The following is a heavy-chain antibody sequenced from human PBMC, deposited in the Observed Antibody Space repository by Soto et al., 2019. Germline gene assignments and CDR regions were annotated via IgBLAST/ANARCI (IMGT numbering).Heavy chain of an antibody. CDR1: GGSIGTYY. J-gene: IGHJ5*02. V-gene: IGHV4-59*12. Sequence: SETLSLTCTVSGGSIGTYYWSWIRQAPGKGLEWIGYIYHSGYTLYNPSLKGRVTISVDKSKNHFSLNLTSVTAADTAVYYCARDQLEGNWFDPWGQGTLVTVSS. CDR2: IYHSGYT. D-gene: IGHD1-1*01. CDR3: ARDQLEGNWFDP.